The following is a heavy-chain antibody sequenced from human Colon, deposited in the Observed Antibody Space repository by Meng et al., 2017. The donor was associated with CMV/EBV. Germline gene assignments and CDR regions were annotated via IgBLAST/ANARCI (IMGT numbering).Heavy chain of an antibody. J-gene: IGHJ3*02. V-gene: IGHV4-38-2*02. D-gene: IGHD2-2*01. CDR2: IYHSEST. CDR1: GYSISSGYY. CDR3: ARAFCSSTSCYYDTFDI. Sequence: GSLRLSCTVSGYSISSGYYWGWLRQHPGKGLEWIGSIYHSESTSFNPSLKSRVTISVDTSKNQFSLKLNSVTAADTAVYYCARAFCSSTSCYYDTFDIWGQGTMVTVSS.